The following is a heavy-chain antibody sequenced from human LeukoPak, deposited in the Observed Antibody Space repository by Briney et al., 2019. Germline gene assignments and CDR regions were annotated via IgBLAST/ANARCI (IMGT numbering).Heavy chain of an antibody. J-gene: IGHJ5*02. Sequence: GGSLRLSCAASGFTFSSYGMHWVRQAPGKGLEWVAVIWYDGSNKYYADSVKGRFTISRDNSKNTLYLQMNSLRAEDTAVYYCARDYDSSGYLPQSNWFDPWGQGTLVTVSS. CDR2: IWYDGSNK. D-gene: IGHD3-22*01. CDR1: GFTFSSYG. CDR3: ARDYDSSGYLPQSNWFDP. V-gene: IGHV3-33*01.